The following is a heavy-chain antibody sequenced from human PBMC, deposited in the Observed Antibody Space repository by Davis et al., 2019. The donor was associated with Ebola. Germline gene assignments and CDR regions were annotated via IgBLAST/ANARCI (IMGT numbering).Heavy chain of an antibody. CDR3: ATGGYCSGGSCYGTYYYYYGMDV. Sequence: SETLSLTCTVSGGSISSGDYYWSWIRQPPGKGLEWIGYIYYSGSTYYNPSLKSRVTISVDTSKNQFSLKLSSVTAADTAVYYCATGGYCSGGSCYGTYYYYYGMDVWGQGTTVTVSS. J-gene: IGHJ6*02. CDR1: GGSISSGDYY. D-gene: IGHD2-15*01. V-gene: IGHV4-30-4*01. CDR2: IYYSGST.